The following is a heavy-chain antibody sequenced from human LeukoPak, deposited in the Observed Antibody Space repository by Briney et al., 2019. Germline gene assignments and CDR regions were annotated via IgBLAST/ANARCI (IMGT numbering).Heavy chain of an antibody. Sequence: TETLSLTCAVYGGSFSGYYWSWIRQPPGKGLEWIGEINHSGSTNYNPSLKSRVTISVDTSKNQFSLKLSSVTAADTAVYYCAVTSGIAATVDYWGQGTLVTVSS. V-gene: IGHV4-34*01. CDR3: AVTSGIAATVDY. CDR1: GGSFSGYY. D-gene: IGHD6-13*01. CDR2: INHSGST. J-gene: IGHJ4*02.